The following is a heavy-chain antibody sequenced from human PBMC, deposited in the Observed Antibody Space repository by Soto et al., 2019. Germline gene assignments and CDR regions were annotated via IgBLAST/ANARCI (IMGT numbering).Heavy chain of an antibody. V-gene: IGHV1-69*01. Sequence: QVPLVQSGAEVKKRGSSVKVSCKASGGTFSSYAISWVRQAPGQGLEWMGGIIPIFGTANYAQKFQGRVTITADESTSTAYMELRSLRSEDTAVYYCARAKDIVVVVAATPVDYYYGMDVWGQGATVTVSS. D-gene: IGHD2-15*01. J-gene: IGHJ6*02. CDR2: IIPIFGTA. CDR1: GGTFSSYA. CDR3: ARAKDIVVVVAATPVDYYYGMDV.